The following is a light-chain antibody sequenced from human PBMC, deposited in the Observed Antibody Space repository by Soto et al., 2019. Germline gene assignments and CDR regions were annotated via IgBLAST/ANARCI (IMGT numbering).Light chain of an antibody. CDR3: QQLRMYPST. CDR1: QDIAIY. J-gene: IGKJ4*01. V-gene: IGKV1-9*01. CDR2: AAS. Sequence: IQLTPSPWSLSASGGDGVTITCRASQDIAIYLAWYQQKPGEAPKLLIYAASTLYGGVPSRFSGSGSGTDFALTITSLQAEDFATYYCQQLRMYPSTFGGGTKVDIK.